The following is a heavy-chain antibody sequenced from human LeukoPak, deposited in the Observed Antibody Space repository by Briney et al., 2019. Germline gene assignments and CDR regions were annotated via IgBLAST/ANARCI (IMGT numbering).Heavy chain of an antibody. J-gene: IGHJ5*02. CDR2: IYPGDSDT. Sequence: GESLKISCKGSGYSFTSYWIGWVRQMPGKGLEWMGIIYPGDSDTRYSPSFQGQVTISADKSISTAYLQWSSLKASDTAMYYCAKRGSGSYYRYNWFDPWGQGTLVTVSS. CDR3: AKRGSGSYYRYNWFDP. V-gene: IGHV5-51*01. CDR1: GYSFTSYW. D-gene: IGHD3-10*01.